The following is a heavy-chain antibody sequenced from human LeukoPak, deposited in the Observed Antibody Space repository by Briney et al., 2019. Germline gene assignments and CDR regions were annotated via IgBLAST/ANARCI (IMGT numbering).Heavy chain of an antibody. J-gene: IGHJ6*03. CDR1: GGSTSSYY. V-gene: IGHV4-4*09. CDR2: IYTSGST. D-gene: IGHD3-3*01. Sequence: PSETLSLTCTVSGGSTSSYYWSWIRQPPGKGLEWIGYIYTSGSTNYNPSLKSRVTISVDTSKNQFSLKLSSVTAADTAVYYCASSITIFGVVRNYYYYYMDVWGKGTTVTVSS. CDR3: ASSITIFGVVRNYYYYYMDV.